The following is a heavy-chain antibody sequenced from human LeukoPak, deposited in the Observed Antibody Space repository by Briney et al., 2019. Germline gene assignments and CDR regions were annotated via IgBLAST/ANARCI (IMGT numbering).Heavy chain of an antibody. D-gene: IGHD2-2*02. CDR1: GYSFTNFW. CDR2: ISPGDSGI. V-gene: IGHV5-51*01. CDR3: ARAPKGYCSSTSCYISWFDP. J-gene: IGHJ5*02. Sequence: GESLKISCKGSGYSFTNFWIGWVRQMPGKGLEWMGVISPGDSGIRYSPSFQGQVTISVDKSISTAYLQWSSLKASDTAMYYCARAPKGYCSSTSCYISWFDPWGQGTLVTVSS.